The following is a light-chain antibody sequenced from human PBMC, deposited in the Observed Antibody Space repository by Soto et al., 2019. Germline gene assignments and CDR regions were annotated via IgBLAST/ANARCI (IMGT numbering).Light chain of an antibody. V-gene: IGLV3-21*02. J-gene: IGLJ1*01. CDR1: NIGSKS. CDR2: DDT. CDR3: QVWDSGSDHYV. Sequence: SYYLTQPPSVSVAPGQTASISCWGDNIGSKSVHWYQQKPGQAPVLVVFDDTDRPSGIPERFSGSNSGNTATLTISRVEVGDEADYYCQVWDSGSDHYVFGVGTKVTVL.